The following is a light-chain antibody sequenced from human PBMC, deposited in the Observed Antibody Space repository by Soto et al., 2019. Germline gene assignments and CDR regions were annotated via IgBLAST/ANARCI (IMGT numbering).Light chain of an antibody. CDR1: TSNVGINS. Sequence: QSVLTQPPSASGTPGQRVTISCSGSTSNVGINSVFWYQHLPGTAPKLLIYRSNQRASGVPDRLSGSKSGTSASLAIRGLRSEDEADYYCAAWDDSLSGQVFGGGTKVTVL. CDR3: AAWDDSLSGQV. CDR2: RSN. J-gene: IGLJ2*01. V-gene: IGLV1-47*01.